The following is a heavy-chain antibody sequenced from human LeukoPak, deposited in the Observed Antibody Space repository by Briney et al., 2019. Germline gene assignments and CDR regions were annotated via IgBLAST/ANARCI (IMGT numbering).Heavy chain of an antibody. D-gene: IGHD2-15*01. J-gene: IGHJ5*02. CDR3: ARHNVVVVAAPLGWFDP. Sequence: PSETLSLTCTVSGGSISSSSYYWGWIRQPPGKGLEWIGSIYYSGSTYYNPSLKSRVTISVDTSKNQFSLKLSSVTAADTAVYYCARHNVVVVAAPLGWFDPWGQGTLFTVSS. CDR2: IYYSGST. CDR1: GGSISSSSYY. V-gene: IGHV4-39*01.